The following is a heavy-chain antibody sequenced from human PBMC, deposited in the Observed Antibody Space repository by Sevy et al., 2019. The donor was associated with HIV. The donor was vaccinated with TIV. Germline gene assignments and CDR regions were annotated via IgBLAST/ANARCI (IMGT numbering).Heavy chain of an antibody. D-gene: IGHD3-22*01. CDR3: ARRYYDTSGYYYEYFQH. CDR2: INPNSGGT. V-gene: IGHV1-2*02. CDR1: GYTFTGYY. J-gene: IGHJ1*01. Sequence: ASVKVSCKASGYTFTGYYMHWVRQAPGQGLEWMGWINPNSGGTNYAQKFQGRVTMTRDTSISTAYMELSRLRSDDTAVYYCARRYYDTSGYYYEYFQHWGQGTLVTVSS.